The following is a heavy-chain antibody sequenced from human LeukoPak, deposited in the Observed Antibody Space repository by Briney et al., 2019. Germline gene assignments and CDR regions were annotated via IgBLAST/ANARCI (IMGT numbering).Heavy chain of an antibody. CDR3: ARFRQGQYSSSWYSNWFDP. J-gene: IGHJ5*02. Sequence: GGSLRLSCAVSGITLSNYGMSWVRQAPGKGLEWVAGISDSGGRTNYVDSVKGRFSISRDNPKNTLYLQMNSLRPEDTAVYYCARFRQGQYSSSWYSNWFDPWGQGTLVTVSS. D-gene: IGHD6-13*01. CDR2: ISDSGGRT. CDR1: GITLSNYG. V-gene: IGHV3-23*01.